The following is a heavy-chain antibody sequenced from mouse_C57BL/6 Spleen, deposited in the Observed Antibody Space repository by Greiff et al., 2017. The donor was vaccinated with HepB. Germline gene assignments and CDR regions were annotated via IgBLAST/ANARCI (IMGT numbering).Heavy chain of an antibody. J-gene: IGHJ2*01. D-gene: IGHD1-1*01. CDR2: IRNKANGYTT. V-gene: IGHV7-3*01. CDR1: GFTFTDYY. Sequence: EVMLVESGGGLVQPGGSLSLSCAASGFTFTDYYMSWVRQPPGKALEWLGFIRNKANGYTTEYSASVKGRFTISRDNSQSILYLQMNALRAEDSATYYCARYTDGSSYPSFDYWGQGTTLTVSS. CDR3: ARYTDGSSYPSFDY.